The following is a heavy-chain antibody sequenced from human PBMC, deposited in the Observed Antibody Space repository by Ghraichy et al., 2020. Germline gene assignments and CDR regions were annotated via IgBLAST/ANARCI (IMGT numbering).Heavy chain of an antibody. CDR1: GFTFSNYA. J-gene: IGHJ4*02. CDR2: ISGSGDST. D-gene: IGHD3/OR15-3a*01. Sequence: GGSLRLSCAASGFTFSNYAMNWVRQAPGKGLEWVSGISGSGDSTYYADSVKGRFTISRDSARNTLYLQMNSLRAEDTAVYYCAKTHEFSTDYFDYWGQGTLVSVSS. V-gene: IGHV3-23*01. CDR3: AKTHEFSTDYFDY.